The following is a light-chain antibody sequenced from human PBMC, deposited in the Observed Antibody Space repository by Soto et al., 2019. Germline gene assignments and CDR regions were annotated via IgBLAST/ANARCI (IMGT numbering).Light chain of an antibody. Sequence: ALTQPASVTGSPGQSITISCTGTSSDVGGYNYVSWYQQHPGKAPKLMIYDVSNRPSGVSNRFSGSKSGNTASLTISGLQAEDEADYYCSSYTSSSTVFGTGTKVTVL. CDR2: DVS. J-gene: IGLJ1*01. V-gene: IGLV2-14*01. CDR3: SSYTSSSTV. CDR1: SSDVGGYNY.